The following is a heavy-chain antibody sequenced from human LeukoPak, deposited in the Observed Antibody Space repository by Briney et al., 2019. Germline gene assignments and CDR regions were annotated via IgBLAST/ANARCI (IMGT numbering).Heavy chain of an antibody. CDR1: GYTFTSYG. D-gene: IGHD3-22*01. V-gene: IGHV1-18*01. CDR3: AREYYDSSGYSKVGWFDP. J-gene: IGHJ5*02. CDR2: ISAYNGNT. Sequence: ASVKVSCKASGYTFTSYGISWVRQAPGQGLEWMGWISAYNGNTNYAQKLQGRVTMTTDTSTSTAYMELRSLRSDDTAVYYCAREYYDSSGYSKVGWFDPWGQGTLVTVSS.